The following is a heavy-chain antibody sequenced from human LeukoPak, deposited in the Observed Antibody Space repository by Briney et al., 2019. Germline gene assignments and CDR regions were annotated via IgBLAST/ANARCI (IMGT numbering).Heavy chain of an antibody. CDR3: ERDYDGMDV. CDR2: IGTAGDT. CDR1: GFTFSSYV. V-gene: IGHV3-13*04. Sequence: PGGSLRHSCAASGFTFSSYVMHWVRQATGKGLEWVSAIGTAGDTYYPGSVKGRFTISRENAKNSLYLQMNSLRAGHTAVYYCERDYDGMDVWGHRNTVTVSS. J-gene: IGHJ6*02.